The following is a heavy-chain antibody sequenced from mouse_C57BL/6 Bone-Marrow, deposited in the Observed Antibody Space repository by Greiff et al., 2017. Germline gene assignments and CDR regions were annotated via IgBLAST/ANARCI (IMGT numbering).Heavy chain of an antibody. D-gene: IGHD1-1*01. CDR1: GYTFTSYW. J-gene: IGHJ4*01. V-gene: IGHV1-52*01. CDR2: IDPSDSET. Sequence: VQLQQPGAELVRPGSSVKLSCKASGYTFTSYWMHWVKQRPIQGLEWIGNIDPSDSETHYNQKFKDKATLTVDKSSSTAYMQLSSLTSEDSAVXYCSRRHYNGRSPYAMDDWGQGTSVTVSS. CDR3: SRRHYNGRSPYAMDD.